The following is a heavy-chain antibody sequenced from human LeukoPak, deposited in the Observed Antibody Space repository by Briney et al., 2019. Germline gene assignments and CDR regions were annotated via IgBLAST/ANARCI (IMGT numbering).Heavy chain of an antibody. CDR3: ARTKGGYCSSTSCPSNWFDP. CDR2: IYYSGST. J-gene: IGHJ5*02. V-gene: IGHV4-30-4*07. CDR1: GGSISSGGYS. D-gene: IGHD2-2*01. Sequence: SETLSLTCAVSGGSISSGGYSWSWIRQPPGKGLEWIGYIYYSGSTYYNPSLKSRVTISVDTSKNQFSLKLSSVTAADTAVYYCARTKGGYCSSTSCPSNWFDPWGQGTLVTVSS.